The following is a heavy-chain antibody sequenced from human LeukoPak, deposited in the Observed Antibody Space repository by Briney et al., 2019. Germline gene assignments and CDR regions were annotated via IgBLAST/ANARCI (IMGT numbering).Heavy chain of an antibody. CDR3: ARGTRWLDP. V-gene: IGHV4-34*01. CDR2: INHSGST. Sequence: SETLSLTCAVYGGSFSGYYWSWIRQPPGKGLEWIGEINHSGSTNYNPSLKSRVTISVDTSKNQFSLKLSSVTAADTAVYYCARGTRWLDPWGQGTLVTVSS. J-gene: IGHJ5*02. CDR1: GGSFSGYY.